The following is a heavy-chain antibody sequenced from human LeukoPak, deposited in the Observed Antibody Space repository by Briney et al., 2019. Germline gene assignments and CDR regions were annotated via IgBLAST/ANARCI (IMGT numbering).Heavy chain of an antibody. Sequence: HPGGSLRLSCAASGFTLSSYGMHWVRQAPGKGLEWVAFIRYDGSNKYYADSVKGRFTISRDNSKNTLYLQMNSLRAEDTAVYYCAKEGVLRYFDWLEERRDNWFDPWGQGTLVTVSS. CDR3: AKEGVLRYFDWLEERRDNWFDP. CDR2: IRYDGSNK. D-gene: IGHD3-9*01. CDR1: GFTLSSYG. J-gene: IGHJ5*02. V-gene: IGHV3-30*02.